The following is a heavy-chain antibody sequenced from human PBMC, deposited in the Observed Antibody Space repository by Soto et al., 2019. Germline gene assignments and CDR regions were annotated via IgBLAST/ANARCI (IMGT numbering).Heavy chain of an antibody. CDR1: GFTFSSYA. D-gene: IGHD3-22*01. V-gene: IGHV3-30*04. CDR2: ISYDGSNK. Sequence: GGSLRLSCAASGFTFSSYAMHWVRQAPGKGLEWVAVISYDGSNKYYADSVKGRFTISRDNSKNTLYLQMNSLRAEDTAVYYCAKDVSPTMIVVVPQPDYWGQGTLVTVSS. CDR3: AKDVSPTMIVVVPQPDY. J-gene: IGHJ4*02.